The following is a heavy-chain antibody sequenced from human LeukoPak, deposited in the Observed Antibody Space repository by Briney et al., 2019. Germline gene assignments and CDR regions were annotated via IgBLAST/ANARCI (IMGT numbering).Heavy chain of an antibody. CDR2: IYTSGST. Sequence: SETLSLTCTVSGGSISSGSYYWSWIRQPAGKGLEWIGRIYTSGSTNYNPSLKSRVTISVDTSKNQFSLKLSSVTAADTAVYYCATEPVGATGFFDYWGQGTLVTVSS. J-gene: IGHJ4*02. V-gene: IGHV4-61*02. CDR1: GGSISSGSYY. D-gene: IGHD1-26*01. CDR3: ATEPVGATGFFDY.